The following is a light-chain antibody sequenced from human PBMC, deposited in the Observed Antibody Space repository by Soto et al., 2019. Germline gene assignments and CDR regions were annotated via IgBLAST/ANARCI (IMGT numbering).Light chain of an antibody. V-gene: IGKV3D-15*01. CDR3: QQYNNWLSIT. CDR1: ESISSN. Sequence: EIVMTQSPAILSVSPGERATLSCRANESISSNLAWYQQKPGRAPRLLLYGASSRATGIPARFSGSGSGTEFTLTISSLQSEDFAVYYCQQYNNWLSITFGQGTRLEIK. CDR2: GAS. J-gene: IGKJ5*01.